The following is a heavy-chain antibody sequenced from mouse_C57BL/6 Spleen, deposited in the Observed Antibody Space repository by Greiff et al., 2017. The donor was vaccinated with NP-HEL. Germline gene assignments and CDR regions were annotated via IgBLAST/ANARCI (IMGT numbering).Heavy chain of an antibody. CDR1: GFTFSDYY. J-gene: IGHJ3*01. Sequence: EVKLVESGGGLVQPGGSLKLSCAASGFTFSDYYMYWVRQTPEKRLEWVAYISNGGGSTYYPDTVKGRFTISRDNAKNTLYLQMSRLKSEDTAMYYCARHDYDNAYWGQGTLVTVSA. CDR2: ISNGGGST. CDR3: ARHDYDNAY. V-gene: IGHV5-12*01. D-gene: IGHD2-4*01.